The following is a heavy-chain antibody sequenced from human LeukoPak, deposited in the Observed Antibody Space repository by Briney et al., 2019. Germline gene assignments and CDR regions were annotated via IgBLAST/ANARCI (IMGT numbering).Heavy chain of an antibody. CDR2: IYYSGST. CDR1: GGSISSYY. Sequence: SETLSLTCTVSGGSISSYYWSWIRQPPGKGLEWIGYIYYSGSTNYNPSLKSRVTISVGTSKNQFSLKLSSVTAADTAVYYCARQSCSGGSCYPRPYWYFDLWGRGTLVTVSS. J-gene: IGHJ2*01. CDR3: ARQSCSGGSCYPRPYWYFDL. V-gene: IGHV4-59*08. D-gene: IGHD2-15*01.